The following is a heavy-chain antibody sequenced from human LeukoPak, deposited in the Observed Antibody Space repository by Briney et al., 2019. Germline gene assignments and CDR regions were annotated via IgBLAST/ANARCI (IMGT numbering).Heavy chain of an antibody. V-gene: IGHV1-8*01. CDR3: ARDPRYCSGGSCYRPLDY. J-gene: IGHJ4*02. CDR2: MNPNSGNT. D-gene: IGHD2-15*01. CDR1: EYTFTSYD. Sequence: ASVKVSCKASEYTFTSYDINWVRQATGQGLEWMGWMNPNSGNTGYAQKFQGRVTMTRNTSISTAYMELSSLRSDDTAVYYCARDPRYCSGGSCYRPLDYWGQGTLVTVSS.